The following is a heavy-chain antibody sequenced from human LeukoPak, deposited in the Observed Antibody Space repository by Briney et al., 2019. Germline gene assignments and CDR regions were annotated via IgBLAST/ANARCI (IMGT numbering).Heavy chain of an antibody. CDR2: IIPIFGTA. J-gene: IGHJ5*02. CDR3: ATNVLRKNWFDP. CDR1: GGTFSSYA. V-gene: IGHV1-69*05. D-gene: IGHD3-3*01. Sequence: SVKVSCKASGGTFSSYAISWVRQAPGQGLEWMGGIIPIFGTANYAQKFQGRVTITTDESTSTAYMELSSLRSEDTAVYYCATNVLRKNWFDPWGQGTLVTVCS.